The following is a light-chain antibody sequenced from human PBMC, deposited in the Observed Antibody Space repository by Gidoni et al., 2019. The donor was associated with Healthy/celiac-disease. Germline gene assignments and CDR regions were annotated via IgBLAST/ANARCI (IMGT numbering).Light chain of an antibody. Sequence: ETVLSQSPGTLHLSTGEGATLSCRASQSVRSSYLAWYQQKPGQAPRHLIYGASSRATGIPDRFSGSGSGTDVTLTISRLGPEDFAVYYCQQYGNSPPWAFGEGTRLEIK. CDR2: GAS. V-gene: IGKV3-20*01. CDR1: QSVRSSY. J-gene: IGKJ5*01. CDR3: QQYGNSPPWA.